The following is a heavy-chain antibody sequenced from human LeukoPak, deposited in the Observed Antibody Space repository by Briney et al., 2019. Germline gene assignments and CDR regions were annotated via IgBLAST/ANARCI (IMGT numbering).Heavy chain of an antibody. J-gene: IGHJ4*02. CDR2: INPSGGST. V-gene: IGHV1-46*01. CDR1: GYTFTSYY. D-gene: IGHD3-22*01. CDR3: ARDGSHNTYYDSSGPHTGVDY. Sequence: GASVKVSCKASGYTFTSYYMHWVRQAPGQGLEWMGIINPSGGSTSYAQKFQGRVTMTRDTSTSTVYMELSSLRSEDTAVYYCARDGSHNTYYDSSGPHTGVDYWGQGTLVTVSS.